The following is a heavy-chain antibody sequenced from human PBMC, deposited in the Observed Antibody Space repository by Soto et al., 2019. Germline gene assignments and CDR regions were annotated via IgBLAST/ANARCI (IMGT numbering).Heavy chain of an antibody. CDR2: FSGSGGST. D-gene: IGHD3-9*01. J-gene: IGHJ3*01. Sequence: GGSLRLSCAASGFTFSRYAMSWVRQAPGKGLEWVSGFSGSGGSTFYADSVKRRFTISRDNSKNTLSLQMNSLRVEDTAVYYCAIDISSIFYDIGIYSSDFLDVWGHGTLVTVSS. CDR3: AIDISSIFYDIGIYSSDFLDV. V-gene: IGHV3-23*01. CDR1: GFTFSRYA.